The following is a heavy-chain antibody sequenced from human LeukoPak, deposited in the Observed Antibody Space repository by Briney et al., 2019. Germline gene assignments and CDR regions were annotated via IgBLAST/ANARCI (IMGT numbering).Heavy chain of an antibody. CDR3: ARGGGGLWFGERERLDY. CDR1: GGSFSSYY. Sequence: SETLSLTCAVYGGSFSSYYWSWIRQPPGKGLEWIGEINHSGSTNYNPSLKSRVTISVDTSKNQFSLKLNSVTAADTAVYYCARGGGGLWFGERERLDYWGQGTLVTVSS. V-gene: IGHV4-34*01. CDR2: INHSGST. D-gene: IGHD3-10*01. J-gene: IGHJ4*02.